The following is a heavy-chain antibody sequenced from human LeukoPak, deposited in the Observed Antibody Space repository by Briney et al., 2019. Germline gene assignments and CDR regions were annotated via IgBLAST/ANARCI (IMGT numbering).Heavy chain of an antibody. D-gene: IGHD6-13*01. Sequence: GGSLRLSCAASGFTFSSYAMSWVRQAPGKGLEWVSGISGGGKITYYADSVKGRFTISRDDSQNTLYLQMNSLRAEDTAVYYCAKAAGYSDRWIDYWGQGTLVTVSS. V-gene: IGHV3-23*01. CDR3: AKAAGYSDRWIDY. CDR2: ISGGGKIT. J-gene: IGHJ4*02. CDR1: GFTFSSYA.